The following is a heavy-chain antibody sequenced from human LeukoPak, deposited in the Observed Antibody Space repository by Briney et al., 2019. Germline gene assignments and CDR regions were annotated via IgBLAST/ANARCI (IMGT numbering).Heavy chain of an antibody. CDR2: LSGSGGNT. Sequence: PGGSLRLSCTASGFTFSSYAMTWVRQAPGKGLEWVSALSGSGGNTYYADSVKGRFTISRDNSKNTLYLQMNSLRAEDAAVYYCATIGDRRTGELYRIDYWGQGTLVTVSS. J-gene: IGHJ4*02. V-gene: IGHV3-23*01. CDR1: GFTFSSYA. D-gene: IGHD7-27*01. CDR3: ATIGDRRTGELYRIDY.